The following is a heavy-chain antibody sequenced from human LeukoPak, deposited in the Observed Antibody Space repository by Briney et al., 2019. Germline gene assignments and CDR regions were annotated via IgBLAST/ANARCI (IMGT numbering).Heavy chain of an antibody. D-gene: IGHD5-12*01. Sequence: SETLSLTCTVSGGTISSSSYYWGWIRQPPGKGLEWIGSMYHSGTTYYNPSLKSRVTLSVDTSKNQFSLKLSSVTVADTAVYYCAGQYTGYDAFDYWGQGTLVTVSS. J-gene: IGHJ4*02. CDR3: AGQYTGYDAFDY. V-gene: IGHV4-39*07. CDR1: GGTISSSSYY. CDR2: MYHSGTT.